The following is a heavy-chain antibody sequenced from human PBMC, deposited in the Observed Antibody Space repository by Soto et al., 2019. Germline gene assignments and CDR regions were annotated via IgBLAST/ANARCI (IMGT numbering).Heavy chain of an antibody. D-gene: IGHD3-10*01. CDR1: GFTFSSYG. CDR3: ARDSIYYYGSGSYYYTPPGPDY. V-gene: IGHV3-33*01. J-gene: IGHJ4*02. Sequence: PGGSLRLSCAASGFTFSSYGMHWVRQAPGKGLEWVAVIWYDGSNKYYADSVKGRFTISRDNSKNTLYLQMNSLRAEDTAVYYCARDSIYYYGSGSYYYTPPGPDYWGQGTLVTVSS. CDR2: IWYDGSNK.